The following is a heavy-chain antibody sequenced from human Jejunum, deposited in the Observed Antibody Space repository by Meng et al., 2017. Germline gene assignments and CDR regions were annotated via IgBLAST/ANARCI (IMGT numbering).Heavy chain of an antibody. CDR1: GDSVSSNSAA. CDR2: TYYRSKYYN. Sequence: QEQLQQSGPGLVKPPQTLSLTCAISGDSVSSNSAAWNWIRQSPSRGLEWLGRTYYRSKYYNDYALSVKSRITINPDTSKNQFSLQLNSVTPEDTAIYYCARDWGDVRGGFDFWGQGTLVTVSS. D-gene: IGHD3-10*02. V-gene: IGHV6-1*01. J-gene: IGHJ4*02. CDR3: ARDWGDVRGGFDF.